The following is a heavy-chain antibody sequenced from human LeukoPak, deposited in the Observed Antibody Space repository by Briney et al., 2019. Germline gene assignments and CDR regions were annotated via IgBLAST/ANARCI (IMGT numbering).Heavy chain of an antibody. CDR3: ARDLRGGYYFDY. CDR2: ISYDGSNK. Sequence: GGSLRLSCAASGFTFSGYTMHWVRQAPGKGLEWVALISYDGSNKYYADSVKGRFTISRDNSENTLYLQMNSLRAEDTAVYYCARDLRGGYYFDYWGQGTLVTVSS. CDR1: GFTFSGYT. D-gene: IGHD4-17*01. V-gene: IGHV3-30*04. J-gene: IGHJ4*02.